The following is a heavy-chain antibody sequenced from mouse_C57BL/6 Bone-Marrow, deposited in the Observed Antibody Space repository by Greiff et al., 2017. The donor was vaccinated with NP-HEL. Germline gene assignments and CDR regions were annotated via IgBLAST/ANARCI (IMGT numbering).Heavy chain of an antibody. J-gene: IGHJ3*01. CDR1: GYTFTSYG. CDR2: IYPRSGNT. D-gene: IGHD4-1*02. CDR3: ARGDQLGEGFAY. V-gene: IGHV1-81*01. Sequence: VQLQQSGAELARPGASVKLSCKASGYTFTSYGISWVKQRTGQGLEWIGEIYPRSGNTYYNEKFKGKATLTADKSSSTAYMELRSLTSEDSAVYFCARGDQLGEGFAYWGQGTLVTVSA.